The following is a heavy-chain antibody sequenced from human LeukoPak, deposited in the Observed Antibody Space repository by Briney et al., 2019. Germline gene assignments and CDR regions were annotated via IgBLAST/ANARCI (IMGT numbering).Heavy chain of an antibody. CDR3: ARLSGNYYDSSGDWFDP. J-gene: IGHJ5*02. Sequence: GGSLRLSCTGSGYSFTSYWISWVRQMPGKGLEWMGRIDPSDSYTNYSPSFQGHVTISADKSISTAYLQWSSLKASDTAMYYCARLSGNYYDSSGDWFDPWGQGTLVTVSS. V-gene: IGHV5-10-1*01. CDR1: GYSFTSYW. CDR2: IDPSDSYT. D-gene: IGHD3-22*01.